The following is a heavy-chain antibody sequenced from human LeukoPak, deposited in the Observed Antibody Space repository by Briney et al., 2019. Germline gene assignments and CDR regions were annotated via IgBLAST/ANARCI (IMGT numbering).Heavy chain of an antibody. CDR2: ISTSGTSI. J-gene: IGHJ4*02. CDR3: ASKMAY. Sequence: GGSLRLSCAASGGTVITYYRYGIRRARQAAGKGLAWVSYISTSGTSIYYEDSVNIRFTISRDNAKNSVYLQMDSLRAEDTAVYYCASKMAYWGQGTLVTVSS. V-gene: IGHV3-48*03. D-gene: IGHD5-24*01. CDR1: GGTVI.